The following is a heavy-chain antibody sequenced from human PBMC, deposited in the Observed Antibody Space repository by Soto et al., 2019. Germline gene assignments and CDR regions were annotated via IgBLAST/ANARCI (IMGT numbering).Heavy chain of an antibody. Sequence: PSETLSLTCTVSGGSISSSSYYWGWIRQPPGKGLEWIGSIYYSGSTYYNPSLKSRVTISVDTSKNQFSLKLSSVTAADTAVYYCAPLSVSLSGPYGIHVWGQGTTVTVSS. D-gene: IGHD2-15*01. CDR3: APLSVSLSGPYGIHV. CDR2: IYYSGST. J-gene: IGHJ6*02. CDR1: GGSISSSSYY. V-gene: IGHV4-39*01.